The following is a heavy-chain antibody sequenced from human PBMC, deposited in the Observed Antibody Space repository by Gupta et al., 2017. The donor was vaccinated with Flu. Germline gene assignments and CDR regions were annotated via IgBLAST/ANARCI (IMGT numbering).Heavy chain of an antibody. J-gene: IGHJ4*02. Sequence: QVQLVQSGAEVKKPGSSVKVSCKASGGTFSSYAISWVRQAPGQGLEWMGGIIPIFGTANYAQKFQGRVTITADESTSTAYMELSSLRSEDTAVYYCAGGQRPWYYDILTGYYPFDYWGQGTLVTVSS. CDR2: IIPIFGTA. V-gene: IGHV1-69*01. D-gene: IGHD3-9*01. CDR3: AGGQRPWYYDILTGYYPFDY. CDR1: GGTFSSYA.